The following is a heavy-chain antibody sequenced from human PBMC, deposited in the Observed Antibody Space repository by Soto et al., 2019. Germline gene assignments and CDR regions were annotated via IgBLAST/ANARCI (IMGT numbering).Heavy chain of an antibody. Sequence: QVQLVQSGAEVKKPGASVKVSCKASGYTFTSYDINWVRQATGQGLEWMGWMNPNSGNTGYAQKFKGRVTMTSNTSISTTYMELSSLRSEGPAVEYCATPQGFDYWGQGTLVTVSS. CDR1: GYTFTSYD. CDR2: MNPNSGNT. V-gene: IGHV1-8*01. CDR3: ATPQGFDY. J-gene: IGHJ4*02.